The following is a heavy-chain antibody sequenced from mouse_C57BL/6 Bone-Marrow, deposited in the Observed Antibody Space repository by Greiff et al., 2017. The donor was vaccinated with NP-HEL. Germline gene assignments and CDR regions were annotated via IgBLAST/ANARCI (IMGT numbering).Heavy chain of an antibody. D-gene: IGHD2-4*01. J-gene: IGHJ4*01. CDR1: GYTFTSYW. CDR3: ARSIYYDYDGPSMDY. Sequence: QVQLQQPGAELVKPGASVSLSCKASGYTFTSYWMHWVKLRPGQGLEWIGMIHPNSGSTNYNEKFKRKATLTVDKSSSTAYMQLSSLTSEDSAVYYCARSIYYDYDGPSMDYWGQGTSVTVSS. CDR2: IHPNSGST. V-gene: IGHV1-64*01.